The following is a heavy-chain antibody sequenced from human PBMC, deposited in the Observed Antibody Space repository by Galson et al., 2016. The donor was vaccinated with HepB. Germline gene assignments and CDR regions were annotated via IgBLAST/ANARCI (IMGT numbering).Heavy chain of an antibody. Sequence: SETLSLTCTVSGGSISRYYWTWIRQTPGTGLEWIGYIYSSGSTNYNPSLRSRVAISLDTSRNHFSLQLSSVTAADTAVYYCARGLCSSGACFSYYSYYMDVWGKGTTVTVSS. CDR1: GGSISRYY. CDR2: IYSSGST. CDR3: ARGLCSSGACFSYYSYYMDV. D-gene: IGHD2-15*01. V-gene: IGHV4-59*01. J-gene: IGHJ6*03.